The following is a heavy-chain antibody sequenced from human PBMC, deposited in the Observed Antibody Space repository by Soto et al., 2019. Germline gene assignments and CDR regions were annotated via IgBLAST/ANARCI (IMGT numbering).Heavy chain of an antibody. CDR3: ASWAMIVGVYYFDY. V-gene: IGHV1-69*13. CDR1: GGTFSSYA. D-gene: IGHD3-22*01. J-gene: IGHJ4*02. Sequence: GASVKVSCKASGGTFSSYAISRVRQAPGQGLEWMGGIIPIFGTANYAQRFQGRVTITADESTSTAYMELSSLRSEDTAVYYCASWAMIVGVYYFDYWGQGTLVTVSS. CDR2: IIPIFGTA.